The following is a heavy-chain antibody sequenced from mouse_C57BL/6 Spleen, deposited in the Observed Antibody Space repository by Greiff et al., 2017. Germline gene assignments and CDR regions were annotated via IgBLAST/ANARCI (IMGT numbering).Heavy chain of an antibody. CDR1: GYTFTSYW. V-gene: IGHV1-55*01. D-gene: IGHD1-1*01. J-gene: IGHJ2*01. CDR2: IYPGSGST. CDR3: ARSGLGVVASFDY. Sequence: VQLQQPGAELVKPGASVKMSCKASGYTFTSYWITWVKQRPGQGLEWIGDIYPGSGSTNYNEKFKSKATLTVDTSSSTAYMQLSSLTSEDSAVYYCARSGLGVVASFDYWGQGTTLTVSS.